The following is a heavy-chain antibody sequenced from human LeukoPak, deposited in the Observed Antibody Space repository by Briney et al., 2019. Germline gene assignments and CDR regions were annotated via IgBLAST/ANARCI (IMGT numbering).Heavy chain of an antibody. CDR3: ARHRYTSSSSYFDF. J-gene: IGHJ4*02. CDR2: TYSSGST. V-gene: IGHV4-59*08. Sequence: PSETLSLTCTVSGGSISGYYWTWIRQPPGKGLEWIGYTYSSGSTNYNPSLKSRVTISVDTSKNQFSLRLSSVTAADTAVYYCARHRYTSSSSYFDFWGQGTLVTVSS. D-gene: IGHD6-6*01. CDR1: GGSISGYY.